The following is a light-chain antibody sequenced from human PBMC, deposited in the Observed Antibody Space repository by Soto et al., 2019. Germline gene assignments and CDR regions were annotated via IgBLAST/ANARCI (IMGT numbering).Light chain of an antibody. J-gene: IGLJ2*01. Sequence: QSVLTQPPSASGTPGQRVTISCSGSSSNIGINTVNWYQQLPGTAPNLLIYSNNQRPSGVTDRFSGSKSGTSASLVISGLHSEDAADYYCAAWDDSLNGVLFGGGTKLTVL. CDR1: SSNIGINT. V-gene: IGLV1-44*01. CDR3: AAWDDSLNGVL. CDR2: SNN.